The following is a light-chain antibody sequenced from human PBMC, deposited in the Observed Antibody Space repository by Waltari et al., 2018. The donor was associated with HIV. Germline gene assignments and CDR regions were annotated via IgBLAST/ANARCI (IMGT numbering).Light chain of an antibody. CDR2: SNN. J-gene: IGLJ1*01. Sequence: QSVLTQPPSASGTPGQRVTISCSGSSSNIGSNAVNWYQQLPGTAPKLLIYSNNQRPSGVPDRFSGSKSVTSASLAISGLQSDDEADYYCAAWDDSLNDSYVFGPGTKVTVL. CDR3: AAWDDSLNDSYV. CDR1: SSNIGSNA. V-gene: IGLV1-44*01.